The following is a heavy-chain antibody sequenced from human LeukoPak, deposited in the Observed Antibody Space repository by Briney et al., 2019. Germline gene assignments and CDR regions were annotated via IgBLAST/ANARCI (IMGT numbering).Heavy chain of an antibody. CDR2: INWSGGRT. V-gene: IGHV3-20*04. Sequence: PGGSLRLSCAASGFAFDDYGMSWVRQAPGKGLEWVSGINWSGGRTGYADSVKGRFTISRDNAKNSLYLQMNSLRAEDTALYYCAKRSNSGWNLDYWGQGTLVTVS. CDR3: AKRSNSGWNLDY. CDR1: GFAFDDYG. J-gene: IGHJ4*02. D-gene: IGHD6-19*01.